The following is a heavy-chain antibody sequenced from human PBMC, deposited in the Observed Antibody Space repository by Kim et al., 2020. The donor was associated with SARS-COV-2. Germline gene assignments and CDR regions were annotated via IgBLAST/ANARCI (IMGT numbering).Heavy chain of an antibody. Sequence: GGSLRLSCAASGFSFSTFGMHWVRQAPGKGLEWVAFISHDGSKKFYADSVKGRFTISRDNSKNTLYLQMNSLRTEDTALYYCAKIHTGYNSGQGAIDYWGQGTLITVSS. CDR2: ISHDGSKK. J-gene: IGHJ4*02. CDR1: GFSFSTFG. V-gene: IGHV3-30*18. D-gene: IGHD3-9*01. CDR3: AKIHTGYNSGQGAIDY.